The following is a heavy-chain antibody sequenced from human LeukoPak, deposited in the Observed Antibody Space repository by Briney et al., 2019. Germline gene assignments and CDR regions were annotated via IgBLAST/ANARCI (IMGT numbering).Heavy chain of an antibody. V-gene: IGHV1-3*01. D-gene: IGHD4-17*01. CDR3: ASLHDHGDFRFDY. CDR2: INAGNGNT. Sequence: ASVKVSCKASGDTFTTYAMHWVRQAPGQRPEWMGWINAGNGNTKYSQRFQGRVTITRDTSASTAYMELNSLRSEDTAAYYCASLHDHGDFRFDYWGQGTLVTVSS. CDR1: GDTFTTYA. J-gene: IGHJ4*02.